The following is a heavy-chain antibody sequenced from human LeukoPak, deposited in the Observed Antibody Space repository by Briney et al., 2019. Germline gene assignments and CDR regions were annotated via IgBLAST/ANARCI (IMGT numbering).Heavy chain of an antibody. CDR3: AKRDSSGQYYFDY. CDR2: IISNGGNA. Sequence: PGGSLRLSCAASGFTFSSFGMSWVRQPPGKGLEWVSTIISNGGNAFYADSVKGRFTISRDNSKNTLYVQMDSLRAEDTAVYYCAKRDSSGQYYFDYWGRGTLVTVSS. J-gene: IGHJ4*02. D-gene: IGHD6-19*01. V-gene: IGHV3-23*01. CDR1: GFTFSSFG.